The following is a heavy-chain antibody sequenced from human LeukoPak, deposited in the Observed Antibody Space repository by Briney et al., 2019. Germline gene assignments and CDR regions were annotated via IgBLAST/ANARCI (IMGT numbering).Heavy chain of an antibody. Sequence: GSLRLSCAASGLTFSSYAMSWIRQPPGKGLEWIGEINHSGSTNSNPSLKSRVTISVDTSKNQFSLKLSSVTAADTAVYYCARLAQSRGRSPRPSDYWGQGTLVTVSS. CDR3: ARLAQSRGRSPRPSDY. D-gene: IGHD3-16*01. V-gene: IGHV4-34*01. J-gene: IGHJ4*02. CDR2: INHSGST. CDR1: GLTFSSYA.